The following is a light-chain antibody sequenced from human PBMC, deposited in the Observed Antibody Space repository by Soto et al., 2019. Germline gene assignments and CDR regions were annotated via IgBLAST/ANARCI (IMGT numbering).Light chain of an antibody. Sequence: EVGMTQSTATLSVFPGERVTLSCRASESVGSNLAWYQQKPGQAPRLLIYGASTRATGVPARFSGSGSGTEFTLTISSLQSEDFALYYCQQYNNWLTFGGGNKVEIE. J-gene: IGKJ4*01. CDR1: ESVGSN. CDR2: GAS. CDR3: QQYNNWLT. V-gene: IGKV3-15*01.